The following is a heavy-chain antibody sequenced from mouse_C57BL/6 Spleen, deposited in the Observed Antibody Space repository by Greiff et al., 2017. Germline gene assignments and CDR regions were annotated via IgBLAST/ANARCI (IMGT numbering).Heavy chain of an antibody. Sequence: QVQLQQPGTELVKPGASVKLSCKASGYTFTSYWLHWVKQRPGQGLEWIGNINPSNGGTNYNEKFKSKATLTVDKSSSTAYMQLSSLTSEDSAVYYCARGEAQGYYFDDWGQGTTLTVSS. CDR3: ARGEAQGYYFDD. J-gene: IGHJ2*01. CDR1: GYTFTSYW. CDR2: INPSNGGT. V-gene: IGHV1-53*01. D-gene: IGHD3-2*02.